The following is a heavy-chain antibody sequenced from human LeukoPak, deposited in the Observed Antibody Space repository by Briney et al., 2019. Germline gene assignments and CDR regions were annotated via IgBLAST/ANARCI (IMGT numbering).Heavy chain of an antibody. Sequence: GGSLRLSCAASGFTFSSYWMHWVRQGPGKGLVWGSHINSDGGSTSNADSVKGRFTISRDNAKNTLYLQMNSLRAEDTAVYYCARSLNWAFDYWGQGTLVTVSS. J-gene: IGHJ4*02. CDR1: GFTFSSYW. CDR3: ARSLNWAFDY. V-gene: IGHV3-74*01. CDR2: INSDGGST. D-gene: IGHD7-27*01.